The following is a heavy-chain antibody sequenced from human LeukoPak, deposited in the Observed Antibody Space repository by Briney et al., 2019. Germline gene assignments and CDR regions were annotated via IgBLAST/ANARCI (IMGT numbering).Heavy chain of an antibody. CDR2: IRYDGSNK. J-gene: IGHJ4*02. CDR3: AKDRSSSGYYYYYFDY. V-gene: IGHV3-30*02. D-gene: IGHD3-22*01. CDR1: GFTFSSYG. Sequence: GGSLRLSCAASGFTFSSYGMHWVRQAPGKGLEWVAFIRYDGSNKYYADSVKGRFTISRDNSKNTLYLQMNSLRAEDTAVYYCAKDRSSSGYYYYYFDYWGQGTLVTVPS.